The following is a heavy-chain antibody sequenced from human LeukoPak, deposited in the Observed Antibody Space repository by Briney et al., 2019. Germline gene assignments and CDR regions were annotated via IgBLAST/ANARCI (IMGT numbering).Heavy chain of an antibody. CDR2: IYYSGST. Sequence: PSETLSLTCTVSGGSISSSSYYWGWIRQPPGKGLEWIGSIYYSGSTYYNPALKSRVTISVDTSKNQFSLKLSSVTAADTAVYYCARDSRRLGQQLAQPFPDYWGQGTLVTVSS. D-gene: IGHD6-13*01. CDR1: GGSISSSSYY. J-gene: IGHJ4*02. CDR3: ARDSRRLGQQLAQPFPDY. V-gene: IGHV4-39*07.